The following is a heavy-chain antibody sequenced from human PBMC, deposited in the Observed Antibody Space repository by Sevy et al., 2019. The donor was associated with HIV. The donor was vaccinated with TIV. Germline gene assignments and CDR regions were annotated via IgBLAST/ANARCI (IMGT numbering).Heavy chain of an antibody. D-gene: IGHD6-19*01. CDR1: GFTFSTFV. V-gene: IGHV3-30-3*01. CDR2: ISFDGSNK. J-gene: IGHJ4*02. CDR3: ARDAPGVTVAGHFDY. Sequence: GGSLRLSCAASGFTFSTFVMHWVRQAPGKGLEWVADISFDGSNKYYAESVKGRFTISRDNSRNMFYLQMNSLRDEDTAVYYCARDAPGVTVAGHFDYWSQGTRVTVSS.